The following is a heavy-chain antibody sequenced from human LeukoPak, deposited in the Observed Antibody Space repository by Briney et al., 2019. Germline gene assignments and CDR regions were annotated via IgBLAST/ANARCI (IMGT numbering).Heavy chain of an antibody. CDR2: ISSSSSYI. CDR1: GFTFSSYS. Sequence: PGGSLRLSCAASGFTFSSYSMNWVRQAPGKGLEWVSPISSSSSYIYYADSVKGRFTISRDNAKNSLYLQMNSLRAEDTAVYYCARDYYGSGSYYISNWFDPWGQGTLVTVSS. CDR3: ARDYYGSGSYYISNWFDP. V-gene: IGHV3-21*01. J-gene: IGHJ5*02. D-gene: IGHD3-10*01.